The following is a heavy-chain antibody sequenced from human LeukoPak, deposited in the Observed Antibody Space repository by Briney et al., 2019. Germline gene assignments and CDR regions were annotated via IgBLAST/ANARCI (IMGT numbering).Heavy chain of an antibody. CDR1: GFTFSGSA. V-gene: IGHV3-73*01. CDR2: IRTKANNYAT. J-gene: IGHJ4*02. D-gene: IGHD1-1*01. CDR3: SSGLSVRRSNNTPVDY. Sequence: GGSLRLSCTASGFTFSGSAMHWVRQASGKGLEWVGRIRTKANNYATVYAASVKGRFTISRDDSKNTAYLQMNSLKTEDTAVYYCSSGLSVRRSNNTPVDYWGQGILVTVSS.